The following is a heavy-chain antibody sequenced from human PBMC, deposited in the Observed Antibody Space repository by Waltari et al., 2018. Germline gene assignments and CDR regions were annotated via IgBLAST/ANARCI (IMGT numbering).Heavy chain of an antibody. V-gene: IGHV4-39*01. CDR1: GGPISSRSSY. CDR3: ARHLWFGGPSGWFDP. D-gene: IGHD3-10*01. Sequence: QLQLQESGPGLVKPSEPLSLTCTVPGGPISSRSSYWGWIRQPPGKGLEWIGSIYYSGSTYYNPSLKSRVTISVDTSKDQFSLKLSSVTAADTAVYYCARHLWFGGPSGWFDPWGQGTLVTVSS. CDR2: IYYSGST. J-gene: IGHJ5*02.